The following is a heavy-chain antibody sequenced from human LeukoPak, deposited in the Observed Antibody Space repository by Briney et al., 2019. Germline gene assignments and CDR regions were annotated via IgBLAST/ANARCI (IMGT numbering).Heavy chain of an antibody. D-gene: IGHD6-19*01. CDR2: IYHSGST. Sequence: PSETLSLTCTVSGYSISTGYYWGWIRQPPGKGLEWIGTIYHSGSTYYNPSLKSRFTISIDTSKNQFSLKLSSVTAADTAVYYCAKVRNSSGPNWFDPWGQGTLVTVSS. J-gene: IGHJ5*02. CDR3: AKVRNSSGPNWFDP. V-gene: IGHV4-38-2*02. CDR1: GYSISTGYY.